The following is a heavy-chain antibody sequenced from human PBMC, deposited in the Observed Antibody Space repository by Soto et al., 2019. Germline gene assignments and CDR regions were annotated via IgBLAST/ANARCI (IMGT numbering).Heavy chain of an antibody. J-gene: IGHJ5*02. CDR3: AAKPAATNWFDP. Sequence: GASVKVSCKASGYTFTSYDINWVRQATGQGLEWMGWMNPNSGNTGYAQKFQGRVTMTRNTSISTAYMGLSSLRSEDTAVYYCAAKPAATNWFDPWGQGTLVTVSS. CDR2: MNPNSGNT. D-gene: IGHD2-2*01. V-gene: IGHV1-8*01. CDR1: GYTFTSYD.